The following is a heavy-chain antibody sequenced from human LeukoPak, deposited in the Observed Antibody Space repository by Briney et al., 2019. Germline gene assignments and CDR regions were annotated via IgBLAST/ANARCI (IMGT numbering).Heavy chain of an antibody. V-gene: IGHV1-69*05. CDR2: LIPISGTA. Sequence: SLKVSCKASGGTFSTYAISWVRQAPGQGLEWMGGLIPISGTANYAQKFQGRVTFTTDESTNTAYMELSSLRSEDTAVYYCARGGTFYRRTLLNYFDYWGQGSLVTVSS. CDR3: ARGGTFYRRTLLNYFDY. J-gene: IGHJ4*02. D-gene: IGHD1-14*01. CDR1: GGTFSTYA.